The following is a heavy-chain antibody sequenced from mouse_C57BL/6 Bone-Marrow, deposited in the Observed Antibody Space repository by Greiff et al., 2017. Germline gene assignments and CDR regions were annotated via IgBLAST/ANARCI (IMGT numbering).Heavy chain of an antibody. D-gene: IGHD1-1*01. CDR1: GFHIKNYY. J-gene: IGHJ1*03. Sequence: VQLQQSGAELVKPGAPVKFSCTASGFHIKNYYMHRVKQRTEQGLEWIGRIDPEDGETKNAPKFQGKATITADTSSNTAYLQLSSLTSEDTAVYYCARPLGYYGSSYDWYFDVWGTGTTVTVSS. V-gene: IGHV14-2*01. CDR3: ARPLGYYGSSYDWYFDV. CDR2: IDPEDGET.